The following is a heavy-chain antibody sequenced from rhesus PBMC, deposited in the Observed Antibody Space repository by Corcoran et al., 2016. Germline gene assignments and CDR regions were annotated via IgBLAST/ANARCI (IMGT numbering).Heavy chain of an antibody. J-gene: IGHJ4*01. CDR1: GFTFSDYD. D-gene: IGHD6-31*01. V-gene: IGHV3-59*01. CDR2: ISNGGYNT. CDR3: AREGIPAAGTSYLFDY. Sequence: EVQLVESGGGLAKPGGSLRLPCAASGFTFSDYDMHWLRQASGKGLEWVSRISNGGYNTWYADSVKGRCTISRENAKNELYLQMVSLRAEDTAVYYCAREGIPAAGTSYLFDYWGQGVLVTVSS.